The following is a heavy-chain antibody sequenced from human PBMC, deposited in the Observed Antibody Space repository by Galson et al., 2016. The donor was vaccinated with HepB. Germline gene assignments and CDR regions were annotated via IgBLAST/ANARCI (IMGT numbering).Heavy chain of an antibody. Sequence: SLRLSCAASGFTFGEFGMSWFRQAPGKGLEWVGFIRSSAFGGATEYAASVRGRFRFSRDDSKSVAYLKMDSLTTEDTAVYYCGRGRYSHAYFPCDYWGQGTLVTVSS. CDR2: IRSSAFGGAT. CDR3: GRGRYSHAYFPCDY. J-gene: IGHJ4*02. V-gene: IGHV3-49*03. D-gene: IGHD3-16*01. CDR1: GFTFGEFG.